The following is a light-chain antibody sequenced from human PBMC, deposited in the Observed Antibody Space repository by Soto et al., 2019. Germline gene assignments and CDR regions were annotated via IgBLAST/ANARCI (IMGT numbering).Light chain of an antibody. CDR1: SSDVGGYNY. J-gene: IGLJ2*01. CDR2: EVS. CDR3: SSYTSSSNVV. V-gene: IGLV2-14*01. Sequence: QSVLTQPASVSGSPGQSITISCTGTSSDVGGYNYVSWYQQHPGKAPKLMIYEVSNRPSGVSNRFSGSKSGNTASLTISGLQAEDEADYYCSSYTSSSNVVFGVGTKVTVL.